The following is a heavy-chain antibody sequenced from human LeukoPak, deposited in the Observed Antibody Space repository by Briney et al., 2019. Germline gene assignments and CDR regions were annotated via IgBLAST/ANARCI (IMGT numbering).Heavy chain of an antibody. D-gene: IGHD4-11*01. CDR3: AKDVNDYSNSPTFDY. Sequence: GGSLRLSCAASGFTFSSYAMSWVRQAPGKGLEWVSAISGSGGSTYYADSVKGRFTISRDNSKNTLYLQMNSLRAEDTAVYYCAKDVNDYSNSPTFDYWGQGILVTVSS. CDR1: GFTFSSYA. J-gene: IGHJ4*02. V-gene: IGHV3-23*01. CDR2: ISGSGGST.